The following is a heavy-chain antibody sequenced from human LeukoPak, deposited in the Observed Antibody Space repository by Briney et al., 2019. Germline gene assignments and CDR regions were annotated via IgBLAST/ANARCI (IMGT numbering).Heavy chain of an antibody. CDR1: GVSISFYY. V-gene: IGHV4-59*13. Sequence: SETLSLSCTVSGVSISFYYWSWIRQPPGKGLEWIGYIYYTGSTNYNPSLQSRASMSVDTSKNQFSLKLRSVIAADTAVYYCARDRDYGGNSPGGHVYFGMDVWGQGTTVTVSS. CDR3: ARDRDYGGNSPGGHVYFGMDV. D-gene: IGHD4-23*01. J-gene: IGHJ6*02. CDR2: IYYTGST.